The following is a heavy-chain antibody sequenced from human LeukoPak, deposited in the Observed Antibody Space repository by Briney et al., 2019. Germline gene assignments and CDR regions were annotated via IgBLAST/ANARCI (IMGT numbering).Heavy chain of an antibody. CDR3: ARYCSSTSCFFDAFDL. CDR1: GGSISSGDYY. CDR2: IYYSGST. J-gene: IGHJ3*01. D-gene: IGHD2-2*01. V-gene: IGHV4-30-4*08. Sequence: SQTLSLTCTVSGGSISSGDYYWSWIRQPPGKGLEWIGYIYYSGSTYYHPSLKSRVTISVDTSKNQFSLKLSPVTAADTAVYYCARYCSSTSCFFDAFDLWGQGTVVTVSS.